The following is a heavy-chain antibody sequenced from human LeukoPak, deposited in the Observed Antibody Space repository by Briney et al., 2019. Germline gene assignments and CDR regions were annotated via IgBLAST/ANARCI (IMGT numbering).Heavy chain of an antibody. D-gene: IGHD3-22*01. CDR2: IYPGDSDT. CDR1: GYSFTSYW. Sequence: GESLKISCKGSGYSFTSYWIGWVRQMPGKGLEWMGIIYPGDSDTRYSPSFQSQVTISADKSISTAYLQWSSLKASDTAMYYCARQERTNYYDSSGYRRYFQHWGQGTLVTASS. V-gene: IGHV5-51*01. CDR3: ARQERTNYYDSSGYRRYFQH. J-gene: IGHJ1*01.